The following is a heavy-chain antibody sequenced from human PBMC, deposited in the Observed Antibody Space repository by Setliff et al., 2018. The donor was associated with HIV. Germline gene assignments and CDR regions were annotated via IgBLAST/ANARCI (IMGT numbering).Heavy chain of an antibody. V-gene: IGHV3-30*04. CDR3: ARELNGHTSSHYYFGLDV. Sequence: PGGSLRLSCAASGFTFSDYVMYWVRQAPGKGLEWVTVISYDGSNESYADSVKGRFTISRDNSKNTLYLQMNSLRAEDTAVYYCARELNGHTSSHYYFGLDVWGQGTTVTVSS. D-gene: IGHD6-6*01. CDR1: GFTFSDYV. CDR2: ISYDGSNE. J-gene: IGHJ6*02.